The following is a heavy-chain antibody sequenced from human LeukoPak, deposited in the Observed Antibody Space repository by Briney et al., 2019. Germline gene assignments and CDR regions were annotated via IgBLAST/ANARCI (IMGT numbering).Heavy chain of an antibody. V-gene: IGHV4-38-2*02. CDR1: GYSISSGYY. D-gene: IGHD6-13*01. CDR3: ASRGVQQLVPGSNDY. CDR2: IYHSGST. J-gene: IGHJ4*02. Sequence: PSETLSLTCTVSGYSISSGYYWGWIRQPPGKGLEWIGSIYHSGSTYYNPSLKSRVTISVDTSKNQFSLKLSSVTAADTAVYYCASRGVQQLVPGSNDYWGQGTLVTVSS.